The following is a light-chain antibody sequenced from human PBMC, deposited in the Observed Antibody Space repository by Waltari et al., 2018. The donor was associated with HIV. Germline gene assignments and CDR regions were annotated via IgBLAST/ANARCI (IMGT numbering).Light chain of an antibody. CDR2: WAS. CDR1: QSLLYGSNNKDY. V-gene: IGKV4-1*01. J-gene: IGKJ5*01. CDR3: QQYANWPFT. Sequence: DVVMTQSPDSLAVSVGERATLNCKSSQSLLYGSNNKDYLAWYQQKPGQRPKLLIYWASTRQSGVPDRFSGSGSGTDFTLTISNLQAEDFAVYFCQQYANWPFTFGQGTRLEIK.